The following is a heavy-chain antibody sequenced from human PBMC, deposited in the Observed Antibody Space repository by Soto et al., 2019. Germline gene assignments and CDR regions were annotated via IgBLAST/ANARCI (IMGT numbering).Heavy chain of an antibody. CDR1: GGSVSSGGNY. D-gene: IGHD6-6*01. V-gene: IGHV4-39*01. J-gene: IGHJ4*02. CDR2: VHDTWTT. CDR3: ARGLSSPSAAGV. Sequence: QLQLQESGPGLVKPSEPLSLTCAVSGGSVSSGGNYWGWIRQSPGKALEWIGSVHDTWTTHFNPSLTSRVTISVDTSKNQFSLNVNSVTAADTAVYYGARGLSSPSAAGVWGQGTLVTVSS.